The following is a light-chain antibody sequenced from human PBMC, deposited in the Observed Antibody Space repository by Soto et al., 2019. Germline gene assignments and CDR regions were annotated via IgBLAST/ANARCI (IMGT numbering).Light chain of an antibody. V-gene: IGKV1-39*01. CDR3: QQSYGLPLT. CDR2: AAS. CDR1: QMINNY. J-gene: IGKJ4*01. Sequence: DIQMTQSPSSLSASIGDRVTITCRASQMINNYVSWYRQKSGEAPKLLISAASSLQSGVPSRFSGSVSGTVFTLTINSLQPEDLATYYCQQSYGLPLTFGGGTKVDLK.